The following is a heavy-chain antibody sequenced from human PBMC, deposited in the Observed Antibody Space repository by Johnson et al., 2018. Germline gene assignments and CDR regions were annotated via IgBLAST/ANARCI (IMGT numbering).Heavy chain of an antibody. CDR2: SIPNFDTA. D-gene: IGHD3-16*02. CDR1: GGTFKSYA. J-gene: IGHJ1*01. CDR3: ARGLSYKTD. Sequence: QVQLVQSGAEVKKPGSSVKVSCKAAGGTFKSYAITWLRQAPGQGLEWMGGSIPNFDTADYAQKFQDRVTITADESTGTVYMELSSLRYEDTAVYYCARGLSYKTDWGQGTLVTVSS. V-gene: IGHV1-69*01.